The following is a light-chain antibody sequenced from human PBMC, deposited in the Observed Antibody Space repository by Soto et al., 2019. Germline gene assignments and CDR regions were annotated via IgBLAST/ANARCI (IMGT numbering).Light chain of an antibody. CDR2: WAS. CDR3: QQSHISPLT. Sequence: DIVMTQSPESLLVSLGERATINCRSSQTLLNTINNVNNLAWYQQKPGQPPRLLIYWASTRASGVPDRFSGSGSGTDFTLVISSLQAEDVALYDSQQSHISPLTFGGGTMVEI. CDR1: QTLLNTINNVNN. J-gene: IGKJ4*01. V-gene: IGKV4-1*01.